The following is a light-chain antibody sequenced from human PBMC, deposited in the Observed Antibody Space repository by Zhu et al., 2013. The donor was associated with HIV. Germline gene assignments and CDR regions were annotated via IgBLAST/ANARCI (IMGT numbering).Light chain of an antibody. CDR2: GAS. J-gene: IGKJ1*01. CDR1: QSVSSN. Sequence: EIVMTQSPATLSVSPGERATLSCRASQSVSSNLAWYQQKPGQAPRLLIDGASTRATGIPARFSGSGSGTDFTLTISRLEPEDFAVYYCHQYGSSPRTFGQGTKVEIK. CDR3: HQYGSSPRT. V-gene: IGKV3-20*01.